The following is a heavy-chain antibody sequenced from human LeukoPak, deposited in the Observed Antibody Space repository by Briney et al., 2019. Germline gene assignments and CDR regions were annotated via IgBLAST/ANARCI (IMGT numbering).Heavy chain of an antibody. CDR2: IRYDGSNK. V-gene: IGHV3-30*02. D-gene: IGHD3-22*01. CDR3: AKGNYYDSSAYNYFDY. J-gene: IGHJ4*02. Sequence: GGSLRLSCAASGFTFSSYGMHWVRQASGKGLEWVAFIRYDGSNKYYADSVKGRFTISRDNSKNTLYLQMNSLRPEDTAVYYCAKGNYYDSSAYNYFDYWGQGTLVTVSS. CDR1: GFTFSSYG.